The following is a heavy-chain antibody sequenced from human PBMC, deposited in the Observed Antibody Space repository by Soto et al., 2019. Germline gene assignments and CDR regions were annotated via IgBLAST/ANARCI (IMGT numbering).Heavy chain of an antibody. CDR1: GGSISSGGYY. CDR2: IYYSGST. V-gene: IGHV4-31*03. CDR3: ARGAEYRSSCLDY. D-gene: IGHD6-6*01. Sequence: SETLSLTCTVSGGSISSGGYYWSWIRQHPGKSLEWIGYIYYSGSTYYNPSLKSRVTISVDTSKNQFSLKLSSVTAADTAVYYCARGAEYRSSCLDYSGPGTLLTVS. J-gene: IGHJ4*02.